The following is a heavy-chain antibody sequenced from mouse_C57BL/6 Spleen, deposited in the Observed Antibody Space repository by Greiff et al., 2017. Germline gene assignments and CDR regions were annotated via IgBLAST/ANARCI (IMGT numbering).Heavy chain of an antibody. V-gene: IGHV1-52*01. D-gene: IGHD1-1*01. J-gene: IGHJ4*01. CDR3: ATTVVAKDYAMDY. CDR2: IDPSDSET. Sequence: VQLQQSGAELVRPGSSVKLSCKASGYTFTSYWMHWVKQRPIQGLEWIGNIDPSDSETHYNQKFKDKATLTVDKSSSTAYMQLSSLTSEDSAVYYCATTVVAKDYAMDYWGQGTSVTVSS. CDR1: GYTFTSYW.